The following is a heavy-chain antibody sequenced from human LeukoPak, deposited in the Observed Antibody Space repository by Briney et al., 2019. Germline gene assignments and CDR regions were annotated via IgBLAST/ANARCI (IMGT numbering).Heavy chain of an antibody. J-gene: IGHJ4*02. CDR3: ARDKAPNSGGSCYS. V-gene: IGHV1-69*05. D-gene: IGHD2-15*01. CDR1: GGTFSSYA. CDR2: IIPIFGTA. Sequence: ASVKVSCKASGGTFSSYAISWVRQAPAQGLEWMGRIIPIFGTANYAQNFQGRVTFTTDVATGTAYMELSSLRSEDTAVYYCARDKAPNSGGSCYSWGQGTLVTVSS.